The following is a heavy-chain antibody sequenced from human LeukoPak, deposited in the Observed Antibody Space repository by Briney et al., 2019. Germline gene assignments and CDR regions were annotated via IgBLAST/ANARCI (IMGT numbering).Heavy chain of an antibody. D-gene: IGHD4-11*01. CDR1: GFTFSSYV. CDR3: AKDLTTGDYFDY. J-gene: IGHJ4*02. V-gene: IGHV3-23*01. CDR2: ISGGGGST. Sequence: GGSLRLSCAASGFTFSSYVMSWVRQAPGKGLEWVSAISGGGGSTYYADSVKGRFTISRDKSKNTLYLQMNSLRAEDTAVYYCAKDLTTGDYFDYWGQGTLVTVSS.